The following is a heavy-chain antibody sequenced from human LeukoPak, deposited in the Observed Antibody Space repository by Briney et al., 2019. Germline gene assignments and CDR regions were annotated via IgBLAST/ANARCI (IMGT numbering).Heavy chain of an antibody. CDR3: ARISYYYDSSGYYSSPLDY. CDR2: IYYSGST. V-gene: IGHV4-59*08. J-gene: IGHJ4*02. D-gene: IGHD3-22*01. CDR1: GGSISSYY. Sequence: PSETLSLTCTVSGGSISSYYWSWIRQPPGKGLEWIGYIYYSGSTNYNPSLKSRVTISVDTSKNQFSLKLSPVTAADTAVYYCARISYYYDSSGYYSSPLDYWGQGTLVTVSS.